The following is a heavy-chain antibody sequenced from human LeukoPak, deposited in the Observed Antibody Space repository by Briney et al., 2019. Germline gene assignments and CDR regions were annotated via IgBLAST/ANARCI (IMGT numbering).Heavy chain of an antibody. CDR1: GFTFSSYA. V-gene: IGHV3-30-3*01. CDR3: ARDLRFLEWLSPVFDY. Sequence: GRSLRLSCAASGFTFSSYAMHWVRQAPGKGLEWVAVISYDGSNKYYADSVKGRFTTSRDNSKNTLYLQMNSLRAEDTAVYYCARDLRFLEWLSPVFDYWGQGTLVTVSS. D-gene: IGHD3-3*01. J-gene: IGHJ4*01. CDR2: ISYDGSNK.